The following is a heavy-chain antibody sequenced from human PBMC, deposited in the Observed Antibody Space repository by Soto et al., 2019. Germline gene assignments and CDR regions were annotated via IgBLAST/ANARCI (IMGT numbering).Heavy chain of an antibody. CDR1: GFTFSSYS. CDR3: ARSDYDILTGSPAYDAFDI. Sequence: GGSLRLSCAASGFTFSSYSMNWVRQAPGKGLEWVSYISSSSSTIYYADSVKGRFTISRDNAKNSLYLQMNSLRAEDTAVYYCARSDYDILTGSPAYDAFDIWGQGTMVTVSS. CDR2: ISSSSSTI. D-gene: IGHD3-9*01. J-gene: IGHJ3*02. V-gene: IGHV3-48*01.